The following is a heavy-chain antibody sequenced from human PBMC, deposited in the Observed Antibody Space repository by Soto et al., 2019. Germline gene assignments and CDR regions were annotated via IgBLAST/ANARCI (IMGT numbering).Heavy chain of an antibody. Sequence: QVQLVKSGAEVKKPGSSVKVSCKASGGTFSNYAITWLRQAPGQGLEWMGEIIPIFDTANYAQKFQGRVTITADESTSTASMELSSLRSEDTAVYYCVRDRGPSSGYYPYWFDPWGQGTLVTVSS. J-gene: IGHJ5*02. D-gene: IGHD3-22*01. CDR2: IIPIFDTA. CDR1: GGTFSNYA. V-gene: IGHV1-69*12. CDR3: VRDRGPSSGYYPYWFDP.